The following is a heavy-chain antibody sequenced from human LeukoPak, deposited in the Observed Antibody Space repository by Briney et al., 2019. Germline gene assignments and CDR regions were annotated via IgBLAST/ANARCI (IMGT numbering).Heavy chain of an antibody. J-gene: IGHJ4*02. CDR3: SRSPYSGSYDY. D-gene: IGHD1-26*01. V-gene: IGHV1-18*01. CDR2: ISGYNGNT. CDR1: GYIFTNFG. Sequence: RASVKVSCKASGYIFTNFGISWVRQARGQGLEWMGWISGYNGNTKYVQKFQGRVTMTRDKSTSTVYMELSSLRSEDTAVYYCSRSPYSGSYDYWGQGTLVTVSS.